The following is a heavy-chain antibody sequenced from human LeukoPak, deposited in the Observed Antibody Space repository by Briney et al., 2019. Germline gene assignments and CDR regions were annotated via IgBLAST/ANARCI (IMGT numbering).Heavy chain of an antibody. D-gene: IGHD3-22*01. CDR1: GFTFDDYA. CDR2: VSGDGGST. Sequence: GGSLRLSCAASGFTFDDYAMHWVRQAPGKGLEWVSLVSGDGGSTYYADSVKGRFTISRDNSKNSLYLQMNSLRTEDTALYYCAKDRHYYDSSGLDYWGQGTLVTVSS. V-gene: IGHV3-43*02. J-gene: IGHJ4*02. CDR3: AKDRHYYDSSGLDY.